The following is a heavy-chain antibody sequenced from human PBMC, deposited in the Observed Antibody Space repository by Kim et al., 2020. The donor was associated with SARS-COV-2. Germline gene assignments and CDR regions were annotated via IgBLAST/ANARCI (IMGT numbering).Heavy chain of an antibody. J-gene: IGHJ5*02. CDR1: GGSISSSSYY. V-gene: IGHV4-39*01. CDR3: ARPAAAAVPA. CDR2: IYYSGST. Sequence: SETLSLTCTVSGGSISSSSYYWGWIRQPPGKGLEWIGSIYYSGSTYYNPSLKSRVTISVDTSKNQFSLKLSSVTAADTAVYYCARPAAAAVPAWGQGTLVTVSS. D-gene: IGHD6-13*01.